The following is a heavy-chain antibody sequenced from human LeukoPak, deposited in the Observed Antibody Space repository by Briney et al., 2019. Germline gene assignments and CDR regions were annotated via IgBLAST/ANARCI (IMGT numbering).Heavy chain of an antibody. CDR1: GGSISSYY. J-gene: IGHJ5*02. V-gene: IGHV4-59*12. CDR2: IYYSGST. Sequence: SETLSLTCTVSGGSISSYYWSWIRQPPGKGLEWIGYIYYSGSTNYNPSLKSRVTTSVDTSKNQFSLKLSSVTAADTAVYYCARESTNWFDPWGQGTLVTVSS. CDR3: ARESTNWFDP.